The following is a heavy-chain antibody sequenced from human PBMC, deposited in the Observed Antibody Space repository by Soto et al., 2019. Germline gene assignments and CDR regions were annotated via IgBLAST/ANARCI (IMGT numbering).Heavy chain of an antibody. V-gene: IGHV1-69*12. J-gene: IGHJ5*02. D-gene: IGHD5-12*01. CDR1: GGTFSNYA. CDR3: AKDGGRDGYFGNWFDP. CDR2: IIPIFGTA. Sequence: QVELMQSGAEVKKPGSSVKVSCKASGGTFSNYAITWVRQAPGQGLEWLGGIIPIFGTANYAQKFQGRVTITADESTTTAYMELSSLRSVDTAVYYCAKDGGRDGYFGNWFDPWGQGTLVTVSS.